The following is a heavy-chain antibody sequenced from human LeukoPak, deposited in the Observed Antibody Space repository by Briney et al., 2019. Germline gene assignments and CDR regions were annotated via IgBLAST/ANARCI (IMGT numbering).Heavy chain of an antibody. D-gene: IGHD1-14*01. CDR3: AKPARTDAFDI. CDR1: GFTSTSYA. Sequence: GGSLRLSCAASGFTSTSYAMSWVRQAPGKGLEWVSSISGSGGGTFYADSVKGRFTISRDNSKNTLYLQMNSLRAEDTAVYYCAKPARTDAFDIWGQGTMITVSS. V-gene: IGHV3-23*01. CDR2: ISGSGGGT. J-gene: IGHJ3*02.